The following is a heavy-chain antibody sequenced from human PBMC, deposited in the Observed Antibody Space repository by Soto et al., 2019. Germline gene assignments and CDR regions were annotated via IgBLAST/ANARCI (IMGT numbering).Heavy chain of an antibody. CDR1: GGSFSGYY. CDR2: INHSGST. CDR3: ARDLTTGTDYYYGMDI. V-gene: IGHV4-34*01. Sequence: LSETLSLTCAVYGGSFSGYYWSWIRQPPGKGLEWIGEINHSGSTNYNPSLKSRVTISVDTSKNQFSLKLSSVTAADTAVYYCARDLTTGTDYYYGMDIWGQGTTVTVSS. J-gene: IGHJ6*02. D-gene: IGHD1-1*01.